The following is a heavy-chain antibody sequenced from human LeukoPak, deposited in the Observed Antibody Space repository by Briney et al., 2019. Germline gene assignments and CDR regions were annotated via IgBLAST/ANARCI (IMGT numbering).Heavy chain of an antibody. V-gene: IGHV3-30*02. CDR1: GFTFSNYG. CDR2: IRNDGSDK. J-gene: IGHJ4*02. CDR3: PKEQDLVGTTYYFGH. D-gene: IGHD1-26*01. Sequence: PGGSLRLSCAASGFTFSNYGIHWVRQAPGKGLEWVAFIRNDGSDKYYADSVRGRFTISRDNSKNTVHLQMNSLRAEDTAVYYCPKEQDLVGTTYYFGHWGQGTLVTVSS.